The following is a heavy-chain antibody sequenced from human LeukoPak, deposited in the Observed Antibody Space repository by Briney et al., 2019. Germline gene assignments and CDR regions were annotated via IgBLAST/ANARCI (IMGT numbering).Heavy chain of an antibody. CDR2: IKSDGSTT. V-gene: IGHV3-74*03. D-gene: IGHD2-8*01. J-gene: IGHJ4*02. CDR3: AREYVSDY. CDR1: GFTFSTYW. Sequence: GESLRLSCAASGFTFSTYWMHWVRQAPGKGLVWVSRIKSDGSTTAYADSVKGRFTISRDNTKNTLYLQMNSLRAEDTAVYYCAREYVSDYWGQGTLVTVSS.